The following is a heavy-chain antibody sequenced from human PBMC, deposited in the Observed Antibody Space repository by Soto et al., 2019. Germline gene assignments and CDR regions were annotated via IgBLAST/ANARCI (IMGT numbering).Heavy chain of an antibody. CDR1: GYTFTSYG. V-gene: IGHV1-18*01. Sequence: QVQLVQSGAEVKKPGASVKVSCKASGYTFTSYGISWVRQAPGQGLEWMGWISAYNGNTNYAQKLQGRVTMTTDTSTSTAYMGLRSLRSDDTAVYYCARESEGYCTNGVCLIDYWGQGTLVTVSS. D-gene: IGHD2-8*01. J-gene: IGHJ4*02. CDR2: ISAYNGNT. CDR3: ARESEGYCTNGVCLIDY.